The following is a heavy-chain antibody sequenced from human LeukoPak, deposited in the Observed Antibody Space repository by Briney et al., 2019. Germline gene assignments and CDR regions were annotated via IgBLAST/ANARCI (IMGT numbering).Heavy chain of an antibody. V-gene: IGHV3-30-3*01. J-gene: IGHJ4*02. CDR3: ARDGIVVVPAAILDY. Sequence: GSLRLSCAASGFTFSSYAMHWVRQAPGKGLEWVAVISYDGSNKYYADSVKGRFTISRDNSKNTLYLQMNSLRAEDTAVYYCARDGIVVVPAAILDYWGQGTLVTVSS. CDR1: GFTFSSYA. D-gene: IGHD2-2*01. CDR2: ISYDGSNK.